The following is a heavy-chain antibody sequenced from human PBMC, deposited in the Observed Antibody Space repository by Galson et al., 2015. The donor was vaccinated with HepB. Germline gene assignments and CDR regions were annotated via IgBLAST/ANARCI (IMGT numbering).Heavy chain of an antibody. Sequence: SETLSLTCGVSGGAISSSNWWTWFRQPPGKGLEWIGEIYDSGITNYNPSLESRVSILVDKSKNQFSLKLASVIAADTAVYYCARGGYNFGYYYDYWGQGTLVAVSS. J-gene: IGHJ4*02. CDR2: IYDSGIT. V-gene: IGHV4-4*02. CDR1: GGAISSSNW. CDR3: ARGGYNFGYYYDY. D-gene: IGHD5-18*01.